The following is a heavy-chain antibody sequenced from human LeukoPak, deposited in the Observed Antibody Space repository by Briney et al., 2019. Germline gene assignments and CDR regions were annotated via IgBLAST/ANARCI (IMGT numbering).Heavy chain of an antibody. Sequence: GGSLRLSCAASGFTFSDYYMSWIRQAPGKGLEWVSYISSSGSTIYYADSVKGRFTISRDNAKNTLYLQMNSLRAEDTAVYYCAKTGGFFDSSGYYLYYFDYWGQGTLVTVSS. CDR1: GFTFSDYY. CDR3: AKTGGFFDSSGYYLYYFDY. V-gene: IGHV3-11*01. CDR2: ISSSGSTI. D-gene: IGHD3-22*01. J-gene: IGHJ4*02.